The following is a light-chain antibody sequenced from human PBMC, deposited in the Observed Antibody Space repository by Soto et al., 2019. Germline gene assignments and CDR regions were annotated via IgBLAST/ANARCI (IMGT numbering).Light chain of an antibody. V-gene: IGKV3-20*01. CDR1: QPVSSNF. Sequence: EIVLTQSPCTLSRSTGESAALSCRASQPVSSNFLAWYQQKHGQAPRLLIYGVSSRASGIPDRFFGSGSGTDFNLTINRLETEDFAVYYCQQYANSPITFGQGTRLEIK. CDR3: QQYANSPIT. CDR2: GVS. J-gene: IGKJ5*01.